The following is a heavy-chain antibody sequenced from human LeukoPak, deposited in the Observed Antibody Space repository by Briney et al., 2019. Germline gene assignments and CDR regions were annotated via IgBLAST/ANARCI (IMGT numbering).Heavy chain of an antibody. V-gene: IGHV1-24*01. J-gene: IGHJ5*02. CDR3: ATWSSGSNNWFDP. CDR1: GYTLTELS. D-gene: IGHD6-19*01. Sequence: GASVRVSCKVSGYTLTELSMHWVRQAPGKGLEWMGGFDPEDGETIYAQKFQGRVTMTEDTSTDTAYMELSSLRSEDTAVYYCATWSSGSNNWFDPWGQGTLVTVSS. CDR2: FDPEDGET.